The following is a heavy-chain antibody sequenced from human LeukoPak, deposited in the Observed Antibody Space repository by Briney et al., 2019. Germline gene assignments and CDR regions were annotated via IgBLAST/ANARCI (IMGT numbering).Heavy chain of an antibody. J-gene: IGHJ1*01. V-gene: IGHV3-21*04. D-gene: IGHD6-19*01. CDR3: ATYGSSGRLIVNEYFQH. CDR1: GFTFSSYS. Sequence: GGSLRLSCAASGFTFSSYSMNRVRQAPGKGLEWVSSITSTSNYIYYADSVKGRFTISRDNAKNSLYLQMNSLSAEDTAVYYCATYGSSGRLIVNEYFQHWGQGTLVTVSS. CDR2: ITSTSNYI.